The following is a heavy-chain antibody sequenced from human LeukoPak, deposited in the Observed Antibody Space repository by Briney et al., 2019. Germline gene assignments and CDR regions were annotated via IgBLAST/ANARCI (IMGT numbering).Heavy chain of an antibody. CDR3: ARDYRSGSYYNGYDY. CDR1: GFTFSSYG. CDR2: ISSSSSTI. D-gene: IGHD3-10*01. V-gene: IGHV3-48*01. J-gene: IGHJ4*02. Sequence: GGSLRLPCAASGFTFSSYGMHWVSQAPGKGLEGVSYISSSSSTIYYADSVKGRFTISRDNAKNSLYLQMNSLRAEDTAVYYCARDYRSGSYYNGYDYWGQGTLVAVSS.